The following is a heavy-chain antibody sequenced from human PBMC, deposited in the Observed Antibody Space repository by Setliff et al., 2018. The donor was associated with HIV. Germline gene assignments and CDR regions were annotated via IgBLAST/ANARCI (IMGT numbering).Heavy chain of an antibody. CDR1: GYTFTNHW. Sequence: GESLKISCQASGYTFTNHWIGWVRQMPGEGLEWMAIIYPGDSDVRYNPSFQGQVTVSVDKSINTAYLQWSSLKASDTATYYCAREHRLCSGERCVLPDYWGQGTLVTSPQ. V-gene: IGHV5-51*01. J-gene: IGHJ4*02. D-gene: IGHD2-15*01. CDR3: AREHRLCSGERCVLPDY. CDR2: IYPGDSDV.